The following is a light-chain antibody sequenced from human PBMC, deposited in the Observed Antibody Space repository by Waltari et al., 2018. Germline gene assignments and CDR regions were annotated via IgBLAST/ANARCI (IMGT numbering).Light chain of an antibody. V-gene: IGLV1-40*01. J-gene: IGLJ2*01. Sequence: SGLTPPPSVSGAPGPRVTISCTATSPYIGADPDAHWYQVLPGTAPKLLTYGNNNRPSGVPDRFSDSKSGTSASLAISGLQAEDEADYYCQSYDSSLTASVFGGGTKLTVL. CDR3: QSYDSSLTASV. CDR1: SPYIGADPD. CDR2: GNN.